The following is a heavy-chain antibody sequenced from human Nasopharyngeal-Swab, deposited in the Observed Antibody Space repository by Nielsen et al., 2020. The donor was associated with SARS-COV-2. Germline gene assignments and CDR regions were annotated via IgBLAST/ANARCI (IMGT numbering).Heavy chain of an antibody. D-gene: IGHD3-10*01. V-gene: IGHV1-18*01. J-gene: IGHJ6*02. CDR2: ISAYNGNT. Sequence: WVRQAPGQGLEWMGWISAYNGNTNYAQKLQGRVTMTTDTSTSTAYMELRSLRSDDTAVYYCARGSLWFGDLVGYSGMDVWGQGTTVTVSS. CDR3: ARGSLWFGDLVGYSGMDV.